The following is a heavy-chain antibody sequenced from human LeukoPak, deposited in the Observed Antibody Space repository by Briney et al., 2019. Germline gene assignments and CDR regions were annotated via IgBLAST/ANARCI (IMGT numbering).Heavy chain of an antibody. CDR1: GFTFSSYA. V-gene: IGHV3-30*04. J-gene: IGHJ4*02. Sequence: GRSLRLSCAASGFTFSSYAVHWVRQAPGKGLEWVAVISYDGSNKYYADSVKGRFTISRDNSKNTLYLQMNSLRAEDTAVYYCARAVPLWFGELLLDYWGQGTLVTVSS. CDR2: ISYDGSNK. CDR3: ARAVPLWFGELLLDY. D-gene: IGHD3-10*01.